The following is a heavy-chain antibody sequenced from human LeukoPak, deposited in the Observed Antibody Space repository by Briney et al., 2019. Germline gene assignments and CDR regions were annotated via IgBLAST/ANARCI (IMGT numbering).Heavy chain of an antibody. J-gene: IGHJ6*03. Sequence: PSETLSLTCTVSGVSISGYYWSWIRQPAGKGLEWIGRIYTTESTNYNPSLKSRVTISVDKSKNQFSLMLSSVTAADTAVYYCARGVDYYYYMDVWGKGTTVTVSS. CDR3: ARGVDYYYYMDV. V-gene: IGHV4-4*07. CDR1: GVSISGYY. CDR2: IYTTEST.